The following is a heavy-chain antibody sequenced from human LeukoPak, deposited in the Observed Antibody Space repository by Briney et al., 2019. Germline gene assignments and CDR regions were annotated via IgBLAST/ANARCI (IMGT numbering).Heavy chain of an antibody. J-gene: IGHJ3*02. CDR2: IYYSGST. CDR3: ARFRYTSDSSDI. D-gene: IGHD5-24*01. V-gene: IGHV4-39*01. Sequence: PSETLSLTCTVSGGSISSSSYYWGWIRQPPGKGLEWIGSIYYSGSTYYNPSLKSRVTISVDTSKNQFSLKLSSVTAADTAVYYCARFRYTSDSSDIWGQGTMVTVSS. CDR1: GGSISSSSYY.